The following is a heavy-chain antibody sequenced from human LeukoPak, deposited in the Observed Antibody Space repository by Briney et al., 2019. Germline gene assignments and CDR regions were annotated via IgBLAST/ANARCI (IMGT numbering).Heavy chain of an antibody. D-gene: IGHD2-2*01. Sequence: SVKVSCKASGGTFSSYAISWVRQAPGQGLEWMGRIIPILGIANYAQKFQGRATITADESTSTAYMELSSLRSEDTAVYYCARKSGIVVPAAIGHDAFDIWGQGTMVTVSS. V-gene: IGHV1-69*04. CDR1: GGTFSSYA. CDR2: IIPILGIA. CDR3: ARKSGIVVPAAIGHDAFDI. J-gene: IGHJ3*02.